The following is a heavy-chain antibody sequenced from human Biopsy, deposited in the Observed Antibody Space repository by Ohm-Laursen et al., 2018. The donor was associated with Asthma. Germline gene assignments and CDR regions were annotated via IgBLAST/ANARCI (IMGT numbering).Heavy chain of an antibody. J-gene: IGHJ3*02. CDR3: VRDGTDDAFDI. CDR1: GFSFSNFA. Sequence: SLRLSCSASGFSFSNFAIHWVRQAPGKGLEWVGVISKDASTQDCADSVKGRFTMARDNSKNTLDLRMNSLREEDTAVYYCVRDGTDDAFDIWGQGTVVSVSS. V-gene: IGHV3-30*06. D-gene: IGHD1-1*01. CDR2: ISKDASTQ.